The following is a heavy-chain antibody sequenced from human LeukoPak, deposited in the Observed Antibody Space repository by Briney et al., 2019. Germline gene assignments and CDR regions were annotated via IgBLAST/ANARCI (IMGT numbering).Heavy chain of an antibody. J-gene: IGHJ3*02. Sequence: SETLSLTCAVYGESFSGYYWSWIRQPPGKGLEWIGEINHSGSTNYNPSLKSRVTISVDTSKNQFSLKLSSVTAADTAVYYCASGLYSSSPYDAFDIWGQGTMVTVSS. CDR2: INHSGST. CDR3: ASGLYSSSPYDAFDI. V-gene: IGHV4-34*01. CDR1: GESFSGYY. D-gene: IGHD6-6*01.